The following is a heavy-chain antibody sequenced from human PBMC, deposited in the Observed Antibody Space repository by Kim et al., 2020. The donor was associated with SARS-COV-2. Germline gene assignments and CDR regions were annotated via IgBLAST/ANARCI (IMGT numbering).Heavy chain of an antibody. J-gene: IGHJ3*02. D-gene: IGHD5-12*01. CDR2: IYPGDSDT. V-gene: IGHV5-51*01. Sequence: GESLKISCKGSGYSFTSYWIGWVRQMPGKGLEWMGIIYPGDSDTRYSPSFQGQVTISADKPISTAYLQWSSLKASDTAMYYCARRFRSGGWLQLDLDAFDIWGQGTMVTVSS. CDR1: GYSFTSYW. CDR3: ARRFRSGGWLQLDLDAFDI.